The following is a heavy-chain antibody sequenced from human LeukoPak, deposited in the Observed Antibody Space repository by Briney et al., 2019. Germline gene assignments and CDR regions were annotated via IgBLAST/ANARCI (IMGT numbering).Heavy chain of an antibody. CDR3: ARDQGSGGLYDY. Sequence: ASVKVSCKASGYTFTSYDINWVRQATGQGLEWTGWMNPNSGGTNYAQKFQGRVTMTRDTSISTAYMELSRLRSDDTAVYYCARDQGSGGLYDYWGQGTLVTVSS. J-gene: IGHJ4*02. CDR1: GYTFTSYD. D-gene: IGHD6-19*01. CDR2: MNPNSGGT. V-gene: IGHV1-2*02.